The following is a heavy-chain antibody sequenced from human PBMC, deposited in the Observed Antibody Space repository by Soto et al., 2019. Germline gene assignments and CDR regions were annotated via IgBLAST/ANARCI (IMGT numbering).Heavy chain of an antibody. CDR2: IYYSGST. D-gene: IGHD1-26*01. J-gene: IGHJ5*02. Sequence: QLQLQESGPGLVKPSETLSLTCTVSGGSISSSNYYWGWIRQPPGKGLEWIGSIYYSGSTYYNPYLKNRVTISVDTSKNQFALKLSSVTAADTAVYYCATQEVGGSYVYTFDPWGQGTLVTVSS. CDR1: GGSISSSNYY. V-gene: IGHV4-39*01. CDR3: ATQEVGGSYVYTFDP.